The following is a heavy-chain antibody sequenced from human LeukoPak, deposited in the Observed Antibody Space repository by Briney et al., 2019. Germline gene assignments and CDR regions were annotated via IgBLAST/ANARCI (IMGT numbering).Heavy chain of an antibody. Sequence: GGSLRLSCAASGFTFSSYWMHWVRQAPGRGPVWVSRINTDGSSISYADSVEGRFTISRDNAKNTLYLQMNSLRAEDTAVYYCATLRFLEWLSGYYYMDVWGKGTTVTVSS. CDR1: GFTFSSYW. D-gene: IGHD3-3*01. V-gene: IGHV3-74*01. J-gene: IGHJ6*03. CDR2: INTDGSSI. CDR3: ATLRFLEWLSGYYYMDV.